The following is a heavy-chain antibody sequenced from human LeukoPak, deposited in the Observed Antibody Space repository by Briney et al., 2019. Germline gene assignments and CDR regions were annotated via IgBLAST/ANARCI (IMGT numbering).Heavy chain of an antibody. J-gene: IGHJ6*03. V-gene: IGHV3-11*04. D-gene: IGHD6-13*01. Sequence: GGSLRLSCAASGFTFTDSYMTWVRQAPGKGLEWVSYISSSGSTIYYADSVKGRFTISRDNAKNSLYLQMNSLRAEDTAVYYCAKDRYSSSWLYYYYMDVWGKGTTVTISS. CDR1: GFTFTDSY. CDR2: ISSSGSTI. CDR3: AKDRYSSSWLYYYYMDV.